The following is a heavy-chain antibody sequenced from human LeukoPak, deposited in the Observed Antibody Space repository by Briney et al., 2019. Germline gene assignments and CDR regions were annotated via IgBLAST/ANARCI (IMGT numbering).Heavy chain of an antibody. CDR1: GFTFSSYG. D-gene: IGHD3-22*01. V-gene: IGHV3-33*01. CDR3: ARDYYFDSSGFYLY. Sequence: PGRSLRLSCAASGFTFSSYGMHWVRQAPGKGLEWVAVIWYDGSNKYYADSVKGRLTISRDNAKNSVYLQMSSLRAEEPAVYYCARDYYFDSSGFYLYWGQGTLVTVSS. CDR2: IWYDGSNK. J-gene: IGHJ4*02.